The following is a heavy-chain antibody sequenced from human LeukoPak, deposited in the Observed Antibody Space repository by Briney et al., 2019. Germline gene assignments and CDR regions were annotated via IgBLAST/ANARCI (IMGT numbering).Heavy chain of an antibody. V-gene: IGHV3-23*01. CDR1: EFTFSSYA. CDR3: AKDMGAAGTFGAFDI. Sequence: GGSLRLSCAASEFTFSSYAMSWVRQAPGKGLDWVSAISGSGGSTYYAESGKGRFTISRDNSKNTLYLQMNSLRAEDTAVYYCAKDMGAAGTFGAFDIWGQGIMVTVSS. D-gene: IGHD6-13*01. J-gene: IGHJ3*02. CDR2: ISGSGGST.